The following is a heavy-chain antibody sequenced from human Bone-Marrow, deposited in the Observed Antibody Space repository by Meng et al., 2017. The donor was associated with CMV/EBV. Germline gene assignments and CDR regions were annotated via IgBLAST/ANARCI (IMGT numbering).Heavy chain of an antibody. V-gene: IGHV4-39*07. J-gene: IGHJ6*02. CDR1: GGSISSTSYY. Sequence: SETLSLTCTVSGGSISSTSYYWGWIRQPPGKGLEWIGCIYYSGSTNYNPSLKSRVTISVDTSKNQFSLKLSSVTAADTAVYYCARSGPTNYDPGIAVAGARDPYYYYGMDVWGQGTTVTVSS. D-gene: IGHD6-19*01. CDR3: ARSGPTNYDPGIAVAGARDPYYYYGMDV. CDR2: IYYSGST.